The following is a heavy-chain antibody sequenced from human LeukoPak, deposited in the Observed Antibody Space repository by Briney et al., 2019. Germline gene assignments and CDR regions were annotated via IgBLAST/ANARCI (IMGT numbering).Heavy chain of an antibody. J-gene: IGHJ4*01. D-gene: IGHD6-13*01. Sequence: GGTLTLSCAASGFTFNDYWMTWVRQAPGQGLEWVANIKEDGTEKYNVDSVRGRFTVSRDNGKNSLFLQRSGLRDEDTAVYYCAIERRQLFTSSWPYWGHGTLVTVST. CDR3: AIERRQLFTSSWPY. CDR2: IKEDGTEK. V-gene: IGHV3-7*01. CDR1: GFTFNDYW.